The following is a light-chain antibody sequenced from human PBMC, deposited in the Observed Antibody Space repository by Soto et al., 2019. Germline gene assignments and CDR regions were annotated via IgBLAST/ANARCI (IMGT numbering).Light chain of an antibody. J-gene: IGLJ2*01. Sequence: QSALTQPASVSGSPGQSITISCTGTSSDVGGYNYVSWYQQHPGKATKLMIYEVSNRPSGVSNRFSGSKSGNTASLTISGLQAEDEADYYCISYTSSSTLVVFGGGTKLTVL. V-gene: IGLV2-14*01. CDR2: EVS. CDR3: ISYTSSSTLVV. CDR1: SSDVGGYNY.